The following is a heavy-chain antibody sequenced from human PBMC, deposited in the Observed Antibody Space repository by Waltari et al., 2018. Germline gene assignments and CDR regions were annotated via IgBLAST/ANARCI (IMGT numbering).Heavy chain of an antibody. CDR2: ISGSGGST. Sequence: SGFTFSSYAMSWVRQAPGKGLEWVSAISGSGGSTYYADSVKGRFTISRDNSKNTLYLQMNSLRAEDTAVYYCASVKACSSTSCQNNWFDPWGQGTLVTVSS. CDR3: ASVKACSSTSCQNNWFDP. V-gene: IGHV3-23*01. J-gene: IGHJ5*02. CDR1: GFTFSSYA. D-gene: IGHD2-2*01.